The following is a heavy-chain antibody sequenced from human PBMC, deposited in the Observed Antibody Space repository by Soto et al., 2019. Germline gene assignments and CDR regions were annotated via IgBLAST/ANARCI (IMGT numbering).Heavy chain of an antibody. Sequence: QVQLQQWGAGLLKPSETLSLTCAVYGGSFTSYYWSWIRQPPGKGLEWIGEIHHSGSTNYNPSLKSRVLISLDTSKNHFFLRLTSVTAADTAVYYCARWARSSIGGKDFDYWGQGTLVTVSS. CDR3: ARWARSSIGGKDFDY. CDR2: IHHSGST. J-gene: IGHJ4*02. CDR1: GGSFTSYY. V-gene: IGHV4-34*02. D-gene: IGHD1-26*01.